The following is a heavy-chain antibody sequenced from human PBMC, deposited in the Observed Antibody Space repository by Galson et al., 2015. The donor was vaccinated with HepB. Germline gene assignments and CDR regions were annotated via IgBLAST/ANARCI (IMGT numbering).Heavy chain of an antibody. CDR2: MSDNGDNT. Sequence: SLRLSCAASGFTFSSYAIMWVRQAPGKGLEWVPGMSDNGDNTFYADSVKGRFTISRDNSKNTLYLQMNSLRAEDTAVYYCARPKWATVIAFDIWGQGAMATVSS. D-gene: IGHD4-17*01. CDR3: ARPKWATVIAFDI. CDR1: GFTFSSYA. V-gene: IGHV3-23*01. J-gene: IGHJ3*02.